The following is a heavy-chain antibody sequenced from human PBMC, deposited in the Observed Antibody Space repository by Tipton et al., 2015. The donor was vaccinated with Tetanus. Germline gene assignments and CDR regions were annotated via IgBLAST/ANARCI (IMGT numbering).Heavy chain of an antibody. Sequence: GLVKPSENLSLTCTVSGGSLSRISYYWCAIRQRPGKGLEWVANIKQDGTDYRYVDSVKGRFTISRDNAKNSLYLQMNSLSADDTAVYYCGKQNGGRWVVDHWGQGTLVTVSS. J-gene: IGHJ4*02. CDR1: GGSLSRISYY. CDR3: GKQNGGRWVVDH. CDR2: IKQDGTDY. V-gene: IGHV3-7*03. D-gene: IGHD4-23*01.